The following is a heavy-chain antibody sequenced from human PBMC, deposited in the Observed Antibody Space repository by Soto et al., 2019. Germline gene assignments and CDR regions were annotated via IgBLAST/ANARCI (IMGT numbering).Heavy chain of an antibody. CDR2: ISYDGNDK. CDR1: GFTFSSYG. D-gene: IGHD6-13*01. Sequence: PGGSLRLSCAASGFTFSSYGMHWVRQAPGKGLEWVAVISYDGNDKYYADSVKGRFTISRDNSKNTLYLQINSLRAEDTAVFYCAKERYSSSWSPLDFDCRGQGTLVTVSS. CDR3: AKERYSSSWSPLDFDC. J-gene: IGHJ4*02. V-gene: IGHV3-30*18.